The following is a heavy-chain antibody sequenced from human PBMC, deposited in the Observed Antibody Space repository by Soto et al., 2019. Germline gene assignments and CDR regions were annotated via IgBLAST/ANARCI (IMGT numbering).Heavy chain of an antibody. J-gene: IGHJ5*02. V-gene: IGHV4-30-4*01. CDR2: IYYSGST. CDR1: GGSISSGDYD. Sequence: SETLSLTCTVSGGSISSGDYDWSWIRQPPXKGLEWIGYIYYSGSTYYNPSLKSRVTISVDTSKNQFTLKLSSVTAADTAVYYCARIQVDYDFWSGYNYPNNWFDPWGQGTLVTVSS. CDR3: ARIQVDYDFWSGYNYPNNWFDP. D-gene: IGHD3-3*01.